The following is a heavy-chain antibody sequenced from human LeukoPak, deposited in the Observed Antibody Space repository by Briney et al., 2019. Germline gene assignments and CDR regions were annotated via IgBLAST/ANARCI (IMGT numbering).Heavy chain of an antibody. D-gene: IGHD3-10*01. V-gene: IGHV3-23*01. CDR3: VKGVTMVRGSREFDY. CDR1: GFSFSNSA. J-gene: IGHJ4*02. CDR2: IGGGGSS. Sequence: PGGSLRLSCTASGFSFSNSAMTWVRQAPGKGLEGVSSIGGGGSSYYAGSVKGRFTISRDNSKNTVYLQMNNLRAEDTAIFYCVKGVTMVRGSREFDYWGQGTLVTVSS.